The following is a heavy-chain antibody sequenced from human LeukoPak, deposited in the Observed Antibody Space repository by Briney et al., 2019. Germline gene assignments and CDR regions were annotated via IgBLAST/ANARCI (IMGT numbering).Heavy chain of an antibody. CDR3: ACVAYGDYVEWFDP. CDR2: IIPIFGTA. D-gene: IGHD4-17*01. V-gene: IGHV1-69*05. CDR1: GGTFSSYA. Sequence: SVKVSCKASGGTFSSYAISWVRQAPGQGLEWMGGIIPIFGTANYAQKFQGRVTITTDASTSTAYMELSSLRSEGTAVYYCACVAYGDYVEWFDPWGQGTLVTVSS. J-gene: IGHJ5*02.